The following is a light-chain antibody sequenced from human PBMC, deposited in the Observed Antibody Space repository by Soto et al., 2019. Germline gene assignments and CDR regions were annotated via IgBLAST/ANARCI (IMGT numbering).Light chain of an antibody. J-gene: IGKJ1*01. Sequence: EMVLTQSPGTLSLSPGERATLSFSASQSVSSSYLAWYQQKPGQAPRLLIYGASSRATGIPDRFSGSGSGRDFTLTISRLEPEDFAVYYCQQSGSSPLTFGQGTKVEIK. V-gene: IGKV3-20*01. CDR3: QQSGSSPLT. CDR2: GAS. CDR1: QSVSSSY.